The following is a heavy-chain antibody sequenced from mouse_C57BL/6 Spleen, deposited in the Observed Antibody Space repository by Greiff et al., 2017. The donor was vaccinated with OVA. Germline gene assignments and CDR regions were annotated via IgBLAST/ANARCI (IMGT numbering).Heavy chain of an antibody. V-gene: IGHV1-55*01. D-gene: IGHD2-3*01. CDR1: GYTFTSYW. Sequence: VQLQPGAELVKPGASVKMSCKASGYTFTSYWITWVKQRPGQGLEWIGDIYPGSGSTNYNEKFKSKATLTVDTSSSTAYMQLSSLTSEDSAVYYCVYDGLDYWGQGTTLTVSS. CDR3: VYDGLDY. CDR2: IYPGSGST. J-gene: IGHJ2*01.